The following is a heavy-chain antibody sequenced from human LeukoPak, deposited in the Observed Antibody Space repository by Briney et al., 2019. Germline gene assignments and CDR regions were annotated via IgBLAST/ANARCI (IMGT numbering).Heavy chain of an antibody. D-gene: IGHD2-15*01. CDR2: IIPIFGTA. J-gene: IGHJ4*02. CDR3: ARSELVAHYFDY. V-gene: IGHV1-69*05. Sequence: ASVKVSCKASGGTFSSYAISWVRQAPGQGLEWMGGIIPIFGTANYAQKFQGRVTITTDESTSTAYMELSSLRSEDTAVYYCARSELVAHYFDYWGQGTLVTVSS. CDR1: GGTFSSYA.